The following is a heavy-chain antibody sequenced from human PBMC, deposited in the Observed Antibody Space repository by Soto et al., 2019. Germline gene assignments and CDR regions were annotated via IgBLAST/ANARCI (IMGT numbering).Heavy chain of an antibody. CDR3: AHRRGAYYYAPATFDS. J-gene: IGHJ5*01. D-gene: IGHD3-10*01. CDR1: GFSLSTSGVG. Sequence: QITLKESGPTLVKPTQTLTLTCSFSGFSLSTSGVGVGWIRQPPGKALEWLALVYWDGNKRYSPSLRSRLTITKDTFKNQVVLTMTNMQPVDPATYYCAHRRGAYYYAPATFDSWGQGTLVTVSS. V-gene: IGHV2-5*02. CDR2: VYWDGNK.